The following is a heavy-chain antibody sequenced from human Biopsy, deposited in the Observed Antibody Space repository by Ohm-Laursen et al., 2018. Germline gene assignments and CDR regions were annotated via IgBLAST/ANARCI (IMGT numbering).Heavy chain of an antibody. CDR3: ARAYFYGMGTSNYFLDS. Sequence: SETLSLTCTVSGGSVRSPDHRWNWVRRAPGKGLEWIGNIYYSWTTLYNPSLSGRVTMDLDRSTNQFSLKLKSVTSADTAVYFSARAYFYGMGTSNYFLDSWGQGALVTVSS. CDR2: IYYSWTT. CDR1: GGSVRSPDHR. J-gene: IGHJ4*02. V-gene: IGHV4-61*08. D-gene: IGHD3-10*01.